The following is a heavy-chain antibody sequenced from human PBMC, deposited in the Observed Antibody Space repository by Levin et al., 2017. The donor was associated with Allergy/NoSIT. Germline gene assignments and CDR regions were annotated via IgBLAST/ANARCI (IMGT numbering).Heavy chain of an antibody. J-gene: IGHJ3*02. Sequence: GSLRLSCTVSGGSISSSSYYWGWIRQPPGKGLEWIGSIYYSGSTYYNPSLKSRVTISVDTSKNQFSLKLSSVTAADTAVYYCARPWVYCSGGSCYPDAFDIWGQGTMVTVSS. CDR2: IYYSGST. CDR1: GGSISSSSYY. D-gene: IGHD2-15*01. V-gene: IGHV4-39*01. CDR3: ARPWVYCSGGSCYPDAFDI.